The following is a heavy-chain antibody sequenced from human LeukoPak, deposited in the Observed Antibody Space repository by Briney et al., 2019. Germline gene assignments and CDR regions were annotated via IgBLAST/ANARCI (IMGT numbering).Heavy chain of an antibody. D-gene: IGHD2-15*01. Sequence: ASVKVSCKASGYTFTSYGISWVRQAPGQGLEWMGWISAYDGNTNYAQKLQGRVTMTTDTSTSTAYMELRSLRSDDTAVYYCARLAATLKDFDYWGQGTLVTVSS. CDR3: ARLAATLKDFDY. V-gene: IGHV1-18*01. CDR2: ISAYDGNT. J-gene: IGHJ4*02. CDR1: GYTFTSYG.